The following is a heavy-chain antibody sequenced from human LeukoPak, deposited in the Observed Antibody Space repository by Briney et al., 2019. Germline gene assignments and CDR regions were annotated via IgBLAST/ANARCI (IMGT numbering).Heavy chain of an antibody. J-gene: IGHJ4*02. D-gene: IGHD3-22*01. CDR1: GYTFTSYG. CDR3: ARDSSLFYDSIGYYPYYFDY. V-gene: IGHV1-18*01. CDR2: ISAYNGNT. Sequence: SVKVSCKASGYTFTSYGISWVRQAPGQGLEWMGWISAYNGNTNYAQKLQGRVTMTTDTSTSTAYMELRSLRSDDTAVYYCARDSSLFYDSIGYYPYYFDYWGQGTLVTVSS.